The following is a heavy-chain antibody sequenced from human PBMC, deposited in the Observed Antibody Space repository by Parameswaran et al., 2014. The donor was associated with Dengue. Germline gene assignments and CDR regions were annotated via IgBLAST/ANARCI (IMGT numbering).Heavy chain of an antibody. CDR2: IYSGGST. CDR3: ARSHGYYYYMDV. Sequence: VRQAPGKGLEWVSVIYSGGSTYYADSVKGRFTISRDNSKNTLYLQMNSLRAEDTAVYYCARSHGYYYYMDVWGKGTTVTVSS. J-gene: IGHJ6*03. V-gene: IGHV3-53*01.